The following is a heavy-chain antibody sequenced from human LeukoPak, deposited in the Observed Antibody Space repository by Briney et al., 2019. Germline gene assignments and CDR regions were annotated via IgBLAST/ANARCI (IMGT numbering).Heavy chain of an antibody. CDR1: GFTFRNYW. D-gene: IGHD5-24*01. J-gene: IGHJ5*02. CDR3: ARASDPWLQLT. CDR2: IKQDGSEK. V-gene: IGHV3-7*05. Sequence: GGSLRLSCAASGFTFRNYWMILVRQAPGKGLEGVGNIKQDGSEKRYSDSVGGRFSISRDNAQTSLYLQMNSLRAEDTAVYYCARASDPWLQLTWGEGTLVTVSS.